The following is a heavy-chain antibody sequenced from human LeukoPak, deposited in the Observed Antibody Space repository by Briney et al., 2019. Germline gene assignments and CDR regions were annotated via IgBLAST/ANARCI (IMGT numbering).Heavy chain of an antibody. CDR1: GGSFSGYY. J-gene: IGHJ6*03. Sequence: PSETLSLTCAVYGGSFSGYYWSWIRQPPGKGLVWIGEIIHSGSTNYNPSLKSRVTISVDTSKNQFSLKLSSVTAADTAVYYCARGLRNGYTLGYYMDIWGKGTTVTVTS. CDR2: IIHSGST. CDR3: ARGLRNGYTLGYYMDI. D-gene: IGHD5-24*01. V-gene: IGHV4-34*01.